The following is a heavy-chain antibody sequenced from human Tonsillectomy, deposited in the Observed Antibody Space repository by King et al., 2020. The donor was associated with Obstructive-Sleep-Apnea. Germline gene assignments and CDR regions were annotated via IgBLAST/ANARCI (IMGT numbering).Heavy chain of an antibody. V-gene: IGHV3-9*01. CDR1: GFTFDDYA. CDR2: ISWNSGSI. CDR3: VKEVGVVGAIDY. Sequence: VQLVESGGGLVQPGRSLRLSCAASGFTFDDYAMHWVRQAPGKGLEWVSGISWNSGSIGYADSVKGRFTISRDNAKNSLYLQMNSLRAEETAMYYCVKEVGVVGAIDYWGQGTLVTVSS. J-gene: IGHJ4*02. D-gene: IGHD2-15*01.